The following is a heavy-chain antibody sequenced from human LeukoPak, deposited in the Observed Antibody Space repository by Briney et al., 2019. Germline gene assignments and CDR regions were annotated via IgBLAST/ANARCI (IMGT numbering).Heavy chain of an antibody. CDR3: ARDERCQLLDY. Sequence: QAGAPMRLSSAAAGFTFSSYAMHWLRKAPDKGLEWVAVMSYDGSNKYYADSVKGRFTISRDNSKNTLYLQMNSLRAEDTAVYYCARDERCQLLDYWGQGTLVTVSS. CDR1: GFTFSSYA. CDR2: MSYDGSNK. D-gene: IGHD2-2*01. V-gene: IGHV3-30*04. J-gene: IGHJ4*02.